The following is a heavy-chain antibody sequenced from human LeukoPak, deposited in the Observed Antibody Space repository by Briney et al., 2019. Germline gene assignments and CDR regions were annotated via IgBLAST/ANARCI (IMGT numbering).Heavy chain of an antibody. J-gene: IGHJ4*02. V-gene: IGHV1-2*02. CDR2: IDPDTGDT. D-gene: IGHD3-22*01. CDR3: ARAGHNSNSGGYDF. CDR1: GYTFIDHY. Sequence: ASVKVSKPSGYTFIDHYLHWVRQAPGQGLESLGWIDPDTGDTNYPQKFQGRVTMSRDTSSSTAYMELNRLRSDDTAVYYCARAGHNSNSGGYDFWGLGTLVTVSS.